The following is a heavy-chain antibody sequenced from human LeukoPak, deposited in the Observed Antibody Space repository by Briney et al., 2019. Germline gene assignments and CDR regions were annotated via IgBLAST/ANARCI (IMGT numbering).Heavy chain of an antibody. J-gene: IGHJ4*02. CDR3: AREVYDSSGYYYFDY. D-gene: IGHD3-22*01. V-gene: IGHV1-18*01. CDR2: ITTHNGDT. Sequence: GASVKVSCKASGYTFSSYGISWVRQPPGQGLEWMGWITTHNGDTNYAQKLQGRVTMTTDTSTSTAYMELRSLRSDDTAVYYCAREVYDSSGYYYFDYWGQGTLVTVSS. CDR1: GYTFSSYG.